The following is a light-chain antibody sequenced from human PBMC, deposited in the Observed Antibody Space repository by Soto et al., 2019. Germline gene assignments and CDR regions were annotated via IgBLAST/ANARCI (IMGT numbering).Light chain of an antibody. Sequence: EIVLTQSPATLSLSPEERATLSCRASQSVSSYLAWYQQKPGQAPRLLIYDGSNRATGIPARFSGSGSGTDFTLTISSLEPEDFAVYYCQQRSNWPPTFGQGTKLEIK. J-gene: IGKJ2*01. CDR3: QQRSNWPPT. V-gene: IGKV3-11*01. CDR2: DGS. CDR1: QSVSSY.